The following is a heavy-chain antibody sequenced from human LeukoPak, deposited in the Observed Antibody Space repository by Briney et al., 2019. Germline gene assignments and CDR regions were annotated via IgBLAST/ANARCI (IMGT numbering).Heavy chain of an antibody. V-gene: IGHV3-74*01. CDR2: MNSDGTTI. D-gene: IGHD3-10*01. CDR3: ARDPMGGSSF. Sequence: GGSLRLSCAASGFTFSDYWMHWVRQAPGKGLVWVSRMNSDGTTISYADSVKGRFTISRDNAKNTLYLQMTSLRVEDTAVYYCARDPMGGSSFWGQGTLVTVSS. CDR1: GFTFSDYW. J-gene: IGHJ4*02.